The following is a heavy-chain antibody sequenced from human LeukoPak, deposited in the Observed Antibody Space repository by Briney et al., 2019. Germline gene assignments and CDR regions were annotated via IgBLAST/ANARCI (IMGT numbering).Heavy chain of an antibody. D-gene: IGHD5-12*01. CDR1: GFTFSSYS. Sequence: GGSLRLSCAASGFTFSSYSMRWVRQAPGKGLEWVAVISYDGVNKYYADSVKGRFIISRDNSKNTLYLQLNSLRADDTAVYYCAREGDLSGHPFDYWGQGTLVTVSS. V-gene: IGHV3-30*04. CDR2: ISYDGVNK. CDR3: AREGDLSGHPFDY. J-gene: IGHJ4*02.